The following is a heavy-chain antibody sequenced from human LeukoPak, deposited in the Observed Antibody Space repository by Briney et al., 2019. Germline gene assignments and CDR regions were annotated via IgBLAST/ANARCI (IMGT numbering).Heavy chain of an antibody. Sequence: GGSLRLSCVGSGFDFSAYWMFWVRQAPGKGLVWVLQSNPNGVSTTYGDPAKGRFTTSRDNAANTLYLQLNSLTVEDSAVYYCARGTSITAGIDYWGQGTLVTVSS. J-gene: IGHJ4*02. V-gene: IGHV3-74*01. D-gene: IGHD5-18*01. CDR3: ARGTSITAGIDY. CDR1: GFDFSAYW. CDR2: SNPNGVST.